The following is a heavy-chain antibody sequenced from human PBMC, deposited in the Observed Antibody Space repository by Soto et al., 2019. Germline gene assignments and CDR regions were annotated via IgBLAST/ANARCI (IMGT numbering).Heavy chain of an antibody. D-gene: IGHD3-22*01. CDR2: IYHSGTT. CDR3: ARDSSGYYWFDP. CDR1: GFSISSGYF. J-gene: IGHJ5*02. V-gene: IGHV4-38-2*02. Sequence: SETLSLTCAVSGFSISSGYFWGWIRQPPGKGPEWLGSIYHSGTTYYNPSVKGRVTISVDTSKNQFSLKMSSVTAADTAVYYCARDSSGYYWFDPWGQGTLVTVAS.